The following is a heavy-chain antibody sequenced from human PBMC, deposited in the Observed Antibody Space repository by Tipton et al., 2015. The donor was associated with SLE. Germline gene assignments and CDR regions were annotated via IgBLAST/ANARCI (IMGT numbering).Heavy chain of an antibody. D-gene: IGHD4-17*01. CDR1: DDSISCYY. J-gene: IGHJ5*02. CDR3: ARDYGDYGFEP. Sequence: TLSLTCTVSDDSISCYYWTWIRQPAGKGLEWIGRIYFSGTTKYNPSLKSRVTMSVDTSKNQFSLKVNSVTAADTAVYYCARDYGDYGFEPWGQGTLVTVSS. V-gene: IGHV4-4*07. CDR2: IYFSGTT.